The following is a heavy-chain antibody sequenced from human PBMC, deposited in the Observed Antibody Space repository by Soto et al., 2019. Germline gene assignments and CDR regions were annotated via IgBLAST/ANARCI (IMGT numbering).Heavy chain of an antibody. J-gene: IGHJ2*01. V-gene: IGHV3-23*01. CDR1: GFTFSSHA. Sequence: EVQLLESGGDLVQPGGSLRLSCAASGFTFSSHAMRWVRQAPGKGLQWVSSITPSGSDTYYADSVKGRFTISRDNSKDTVYLQMNSLRAEDTAVYYCVRGGPTHNWHFDLWGRGTLVTVSS. CDR2: ITPSGSDT. CDR3: VRGGPTHNWHFDL. D-gene: IGHD2-15*01.